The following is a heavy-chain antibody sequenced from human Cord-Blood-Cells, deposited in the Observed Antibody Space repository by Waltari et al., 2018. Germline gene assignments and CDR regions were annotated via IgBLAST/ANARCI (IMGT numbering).Heavy chain of an antibody. CDR2: ISYDGSNK. D-gene: IGHD6-13*01. J-gene: IGHJ4*02. V-gene: IGHV3-30-3*01. CDR1: GFTLSSYA. CDR3: ARGQQQYYFDY. Sequence: QVQLVESGGGVVQPGRSLRLSCAASGFTLSSYAMHWVRQAPGKGLEWVAVISYDGSNKYYADSVKGRFTISRDNSKNTLYLQMNSLRAEDTAVYYCARGQQQYYFDYWGQGTLVTVSS.